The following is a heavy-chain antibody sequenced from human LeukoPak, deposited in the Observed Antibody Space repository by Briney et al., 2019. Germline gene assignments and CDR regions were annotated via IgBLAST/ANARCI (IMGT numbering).Heavy chain of an antibody. D-gene: IGHD3-10*01. V-gene: IGHV4-34*01. J-gene: IGHJ4*02. CDR2: INQSGST. Sequence: SETLSLTCAVHGGSFSGFYWSWIPQPPGKGLEWIGEINQSGSTNYNQSLKSRVTISVDTSKNQFSLKLSSVTAADTAVYYCARVWSSSGSYKYFDYWGQGTLVTVSS. CDR1: GGSFSGFY. CDR3: ARVWSSSGSYKYFDY.